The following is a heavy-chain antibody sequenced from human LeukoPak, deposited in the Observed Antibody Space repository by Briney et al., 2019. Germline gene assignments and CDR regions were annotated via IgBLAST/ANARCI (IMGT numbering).Heavy chain of an antibody. CDR3: AADNVISSETFDI. J-gene: IGHJ3*02. D-gene: IGHD3-22*01. Sequence: GASVKVSCKASGFTFTSSAMQWVRQARGQRLEWIGWIVVGSGNTNYAQKFQERVTITRDMSTSTAYMELSSLRSEDTAVYYCAADNVISSETFDIWGQGTMVTVSS. V-gene: IGHV1-58*02. CDR1: GFTFTSSA. CDR2: IVVGSGNT.